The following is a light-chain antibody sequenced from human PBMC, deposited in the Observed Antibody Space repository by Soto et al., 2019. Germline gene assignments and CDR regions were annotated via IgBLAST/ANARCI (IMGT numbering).Light chain of an antibody. V-gene: IGLV3-21*02. CDR1: NIGSKS. CDR2: DDS. J-gene: IGLJ2*01. CDR3: QVWESSGDQVV. Sequence: SYELTQTSSASVAPGQTAKITCGGNNIGSKSVHWYQQKAGQAPVLVVHDDSDRPSGIPERFSGSNSANTATLTISRVEAGDEADYYCQVWESSGDQVVFAGGTKVTVL.